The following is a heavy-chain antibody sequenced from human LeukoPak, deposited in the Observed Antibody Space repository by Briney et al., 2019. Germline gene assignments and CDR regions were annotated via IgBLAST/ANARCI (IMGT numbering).Heavy chain of an antibody. Sequence: PSETLSLTCAVYGGSFSGYYWSWIRQPPGKGLEWIGEINHSGSTNYNPSLKSRVTISVDTSKNQFSLKLSSVTAADTAVYYCARDNIRYYDSSGYAGGFDYWGKGTLVTVSS. D-gene: IGHD3-22*01. CDR2: INHSGST. V-gene: IGHV4-34*01. J-gene: IGHJ4*02. CDR3: ARDNIRYYDSSGYAGGFDY. CDR1: GGSFSGYY.